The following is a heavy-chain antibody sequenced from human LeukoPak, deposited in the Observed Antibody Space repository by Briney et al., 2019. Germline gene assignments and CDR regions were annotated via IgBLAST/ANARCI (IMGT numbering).Heavy chain of an antibody. CDR2: IYYSGST. D-gene: IGHD6-13*01. J-gene: IGHJ5*02. Sequence: SETLSLTCTVSGDFISSGDYYWSWIRQPPGKGLEWIGYIYYSGSTNYNPSLKSRVTISVDTSKNQFSLKLSSVTAADTAVYYCARRRIAAAGNWFDPWGQGTLVTVSS. CDR1: GDFISSGDYY. V-gene: IGHV4-61*08. CDR3: ARRRIAAAGNWFDP.